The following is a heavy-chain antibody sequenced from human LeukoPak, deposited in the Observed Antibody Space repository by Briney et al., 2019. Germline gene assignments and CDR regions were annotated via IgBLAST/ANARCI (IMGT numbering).Heavy chain of an antibody. CDR1: GFTFSSSW. D-gene: IGHD3-10*01. V-gene: IGHV3-7*01. Sequence: GGSLRLSCAASGFTFSSSWMTWVRQAPGKELEWVAIIKPDGSDKSYVGSVKGRFTISRDNAKNSLYLQMNSLRAEDTAVYYCARNSGSYFHWGQGTLVTVSS. CDR3: ARNSGSYFH. CDR2: IKPDGSDK. J-gene: IGHJ4*02.